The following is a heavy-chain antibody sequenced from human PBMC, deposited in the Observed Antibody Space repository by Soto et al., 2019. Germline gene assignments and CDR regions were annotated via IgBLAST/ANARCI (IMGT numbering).Heavy chain of an antibody. J-gene: IGHJ5*02. V-gene: IGHV3-30*18. CDR2: ISYDGSNK. CDR1: GFTFSSYG. D-gene: IGHD2-2*01. Sequence: GGSLRLSCAASGFTFSSYGMHWVRQAPGKGLEWVAVISYDGSNKYYADSVKGRFTISRDNSKNTLYLQMNSLRAEDTAVYYCAKDSQYQLPTSWFDPWGQGTLVTVSS. CDR3: AKDSQYQLPTSWFDP.